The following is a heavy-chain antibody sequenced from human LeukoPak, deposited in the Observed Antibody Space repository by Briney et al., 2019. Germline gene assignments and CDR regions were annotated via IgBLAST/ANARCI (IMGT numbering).Heavy chain of an antibody. D-gene: IGHD3-9*01. CDR2: ISSSGSTI. CDR3: ARGYISPDY. J-gene: IGHJ4*02. V-gene: IGHV3-11*01. Sequence: PGGSLRLSCAASGFTFSDYYMTWIRQAPGEGLEWISYISSSGSTIYYADSAKGRFTISRDNAKNSLFLQMNSLRAEDTAMYYCARGYISPDYWGQGTLVTVSS. CDR1: GFTFSDYY.